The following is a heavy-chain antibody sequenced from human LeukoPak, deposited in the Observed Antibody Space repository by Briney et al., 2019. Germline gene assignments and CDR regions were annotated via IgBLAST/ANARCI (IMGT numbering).Heavy chain of an antibody. J-gene: IGHJ4*02. CDR1: GFTVSSNY. D-gene: IGHD2-2*01. CDR2: IYSGGST. Sequence: PGGSLRLSCAASGFTVSSNYMSWVRQAPGKGLEWVSVIYSGGSTYYADSVKGRFTISRDNSKNTLYLQMNSLRAEDTAVYYCARGRDCSSTSCCVDYWGQGTLVTVSS. CDR3: ARGRDCSSTSCCVDY. V-gene: IGHV3-66*01.